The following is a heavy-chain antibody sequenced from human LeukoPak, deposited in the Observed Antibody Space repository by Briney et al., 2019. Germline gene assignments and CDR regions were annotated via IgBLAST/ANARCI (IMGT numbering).Heavy chain of an antibody. J-gene: IGHJ1*01. CDR1: GYTFTSYG. V-gene: IGHV1-46*01. D-gene: IGHD6-13*01. Sequence: GASVKVSCNASGYTFTSYGISWVRQAPGQGLEWMGIINPSGGSTSYAQKFQGRVTMTRDTSTSTVYMELSSLRSEDTAVYYCAIAPGQLVLSRDFQHWGQGTLVTVSS. CDR3: AIAPGQLVLSRDFQH. CDR2: INPSGGST.